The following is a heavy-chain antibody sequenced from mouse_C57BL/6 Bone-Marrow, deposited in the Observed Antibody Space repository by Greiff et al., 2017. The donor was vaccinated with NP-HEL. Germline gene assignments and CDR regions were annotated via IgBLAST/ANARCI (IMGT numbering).Heavy chain of an antibody. D-gene: IGHD1-1*01. CDR2: IHPNSGST. J-gene: IGHJ4*01. V-gene: IGHV1-64*01. CDR1: GYTFTSYW. CDR3: ARWGYYGSRFYAMDY. Sequence: QVQLQQSGAELVKPGASVKLSCKASGYTFTSYWMHWVKQRPGQGLEWIGMIHPNSGSTNYNEKFKSKATLTVDKSSSTAYMQLSSLTSEDSAVYYCARWGYYGSRFYAMDYWGQGTSVTVSS.